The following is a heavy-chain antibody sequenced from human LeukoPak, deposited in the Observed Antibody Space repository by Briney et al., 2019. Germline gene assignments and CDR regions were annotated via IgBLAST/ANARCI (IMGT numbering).Heavy chain of an antibody. D-gene: IGHD3-9*01. CDR1: GGSISSYY. V-gene: IGHV4-59*01. J-gene: IGHJ4*02. Sequence: SETLSLTCTVSGGSISSYYWSWIRQPPGKGLEWIGYIYYSGSTNYNPSLKSRVTISVDTSKNQLSLKLSSVTAADTAVYYCARAHSRDLTGYYPFDYWGQGTLVTVSS. CDR3: ARAHSRDLTGYYPFDY. CDR2: IYYSGST.